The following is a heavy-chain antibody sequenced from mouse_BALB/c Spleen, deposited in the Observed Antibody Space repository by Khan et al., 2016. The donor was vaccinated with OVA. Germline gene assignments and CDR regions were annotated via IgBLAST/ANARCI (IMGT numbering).Heavy chain of an antibody. CDR2: IWAGGST. Sequence: VQLKESGPGLVAPSQSLSITCTVSGFSLTSYGVHWVRQPPGKGLEWLGIIWAGGSTNYNSALMSRLSISKDNSKSQVFVKMISLQTDDTAMYYCARDHGNTYENFNYWGQGTTLTVSS. CDR3: ARDHGNTYENFNY. J-gene: IGHJ2*01. CDR1: GFSLTSYG. D-gene: IGHD1-1*01. V-gene: IGHV2-9*02.